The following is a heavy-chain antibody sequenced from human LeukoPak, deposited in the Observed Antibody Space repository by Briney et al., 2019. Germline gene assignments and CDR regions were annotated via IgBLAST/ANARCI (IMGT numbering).Heavy chain of an antibody. Sequence: SETLSLTCAVYGGSLSGYYWSWIRQAPGRGLEWIGGISHSGTTMYNPALTSRLTISVDTSKNHFSLNLTSVTAADTAVYYCARGPSLLWFGDVWGKGTTVTVSS. D-gene: IGHD3-10*01. CDR2: ISHSGTT. V-gene: IGHV4-34*01. J-gene: IGHJ6*04. CDR3: ARGPSLLWFGDV. CDR1: GGSLSGYY.